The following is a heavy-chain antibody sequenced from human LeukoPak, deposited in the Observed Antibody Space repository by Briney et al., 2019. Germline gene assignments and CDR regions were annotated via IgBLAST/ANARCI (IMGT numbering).Heavy chain of an antibody. CDR3: AREYCTNGVCYWAAFDI. V-gene: IGHV3-21*01. J-gene: IGHJ3*02. Sequence: PGGSLRLSCAASGFTFSSYSMNWVRQAPGKGLEWVSSISSSSSYIYYADSVKGRFTISRDNAKNSLYLQMNSLRAEDTAVYYCAREYCTNGVCYWAAFDIWGQGTMVTVSS. D-gene: IGHD2-8*01. CDR1: GFTFSSYS. CDR2: ISSSSSYI.